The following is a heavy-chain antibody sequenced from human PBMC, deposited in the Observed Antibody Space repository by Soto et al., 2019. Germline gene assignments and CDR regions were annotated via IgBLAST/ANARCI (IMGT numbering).Heavy chain of an antibody. CDR2: IKSMPDGGTT. V-gene: IGHV3-15*07. J-gene: IGHJ4*02. CDR1: GFSFTYAW. D-gene: IGHD3-16*01. Sequence: EVQLVESGGGLVEPGGALRLSCAASGFSFTYAWLNWVRQAPGQGLEWVGRIKSMPDGGTTDYAAPVKGRFTISRDDLGNKVYLQMNSLKTEDTAVYYCAADLPDWGAYAFDYWGQGTLVTVSP. CDR3: AADLPDWGAYAFDY.